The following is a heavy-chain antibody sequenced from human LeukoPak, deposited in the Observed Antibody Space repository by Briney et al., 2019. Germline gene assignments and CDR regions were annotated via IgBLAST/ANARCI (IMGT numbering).Heavy chain of an antibody. J-gene: IGHJ4*02. CDR1: GFTFSSYW. CDR3: ARGPHGGFVIIPTEF. V-gene: IGHV3-7*03. Sequence: HPGGSLRLSCAASGFTFSSYWMSWVRQAPGKGLEWVANIKQDGSEKYYVDSVKGRFTISRDNAKNSLYLQMNSLRAEDTAVYYCARGPHGGFVIIPTEFWGQGTLVTVSS. CDR2: IKQDGSEK. D-gene: IGHD3-3*01.